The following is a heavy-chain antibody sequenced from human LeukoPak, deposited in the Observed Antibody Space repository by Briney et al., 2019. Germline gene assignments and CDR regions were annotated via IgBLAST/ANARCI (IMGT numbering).Heavy chain of an antibody. Sequence: QPGGSLRLSCAASGFTFSSYVMSWVRQAPGKGLEWVSVISGSGGSTNYADSVKGRFTISRDISKNTLYLQMSSLRPEDTATYYCARDFQPRYCSSSSCSPAWGQGTTVTVSS. CDR3: ARDFQPRYCSSSSCSPA. CDR2: ISGSGGST. D-gene: IGHD2-2*01. J-gene: IGHJ6*02. CDR1: GFTFSSYV. V-gene: IGHV3-23*01.